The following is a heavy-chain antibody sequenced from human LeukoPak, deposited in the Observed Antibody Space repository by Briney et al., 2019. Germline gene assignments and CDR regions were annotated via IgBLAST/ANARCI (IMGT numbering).Heavy chain of an antibody. CDR3: ARVRDGYNDAFDI. CDR1: GYTFTDYY. Sequence: ASVKVSCKASGYTFTDYYLHWVRQAPGQGLEWMGWINPNRGVTKSAQKFQGRVTMTSDTAISTAYMELSSLRSEDAAVYYCARVRDGYNDAFDIWGQGTMVTVSS. J-gene: IGHJ3*02. CDR2: INPNRGVT. D-gene: IGHD5-24*01. V-gene: IGHV1-2*02.